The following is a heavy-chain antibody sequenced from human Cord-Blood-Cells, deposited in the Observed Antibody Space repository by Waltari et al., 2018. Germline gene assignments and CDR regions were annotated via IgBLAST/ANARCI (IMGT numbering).Heavy chain of an antibody. D-gene: IGHD5-18*01. CDR2: IYYSGST. J-gene: IGHJ4*02. V-gene: IGHV4-39*01. CDR1: GGSISSSSYY. Sequence: QLQLQESGPGLVKPSETLSLTCTVSGGSISSSSYYWGWIRQPPGKGLEWIGSIYYSGSTYYNPSLKSRVTISVDTSKNQFSLKLSSVTAADTAVYYCARHYSYGYYFDYWGQGTLDTVSS. CDR3: ARHYSYGYYFDY.